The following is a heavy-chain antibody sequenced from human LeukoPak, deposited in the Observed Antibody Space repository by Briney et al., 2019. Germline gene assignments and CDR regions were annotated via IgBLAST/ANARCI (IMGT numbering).Heavy chain of an antibody. J-gene: IGHJ4*02. CDR3: AKDYCRGGNCPLPFFDS. CDR1: GFTLSEHA. Sequence: GGSLRLSCAVSGFTLSEHAMSWVRQAPGEGLEWVSGIIDVGGTYYADSVKGRFTISRDSSKNTLYLQMNSLRAEDTATYYCAKDYCRGGNCPLPFFDSWGQGTLVTVSS. D-gene: IGHD2-15*01. CDR2: IIDVGGT. V-gene: IGHV3-23*01.